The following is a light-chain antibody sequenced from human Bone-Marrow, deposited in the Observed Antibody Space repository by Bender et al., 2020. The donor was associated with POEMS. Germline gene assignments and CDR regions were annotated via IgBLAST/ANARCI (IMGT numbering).Light chain of an antibody. Sequence: QSALTQPPSASGSPGQSVTISCTGTSNDVGGYDYVSWYQQRPGEAPKLIIYDISDRPSGVSDRFSGSKSGNTASLTISGLQAEDEADYFCCSYAGSNTLFGGGTKLTVL. J-gene: IGLJ3*02. CDR3: CSYAGSNTL. V-gene: IGLV2-8*01. CDR1: SNDVGGYDY. CDR2: DIS.